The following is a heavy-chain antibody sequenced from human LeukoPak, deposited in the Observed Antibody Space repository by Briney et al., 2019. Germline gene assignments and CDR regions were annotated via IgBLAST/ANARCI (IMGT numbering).Heavy chain of an antibody. Sequence: PGGSLRLSCAAPGITFSNYNMNWVRQAPGKGLEWISSITSSSSYTFYADSVKGRFTISRDNAKNSLYLQMNSLRAEDTAVYYCAKDRVVWSATVNHWKWYFDLWGSGTLVTVSS. CDR3: AKDRVVWSATVNHWKWYFDL. V-gene: IGHV3-21*04. CDR1: GITFSNYN. J-gene: IGHJ2*01. D-gene: IGHD1-1*01. CDR2: ITSSSSYT.